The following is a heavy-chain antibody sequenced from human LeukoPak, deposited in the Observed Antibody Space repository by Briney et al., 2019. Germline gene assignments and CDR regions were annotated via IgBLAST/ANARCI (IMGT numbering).Heavy chain of an antibody. CDR3: AKDPGVVPAHYFDY. Sequence: GGSLRLSCAASGFTFSSYAMNWVRQAPGKGLEWVSATGSTGVSTFYADSVKGRFTVSRDNSKNTLSLQMNSLRAEDMAVYYCAKDPGVVPAHYFDYWGQGILVTVSS. CDR1: GFTFSSYA. D-gene: IGHD2-2*01. J-gene: IGHJ4*02. V-gene: IGHV3-23*01. CDR2: TGSTGVST.